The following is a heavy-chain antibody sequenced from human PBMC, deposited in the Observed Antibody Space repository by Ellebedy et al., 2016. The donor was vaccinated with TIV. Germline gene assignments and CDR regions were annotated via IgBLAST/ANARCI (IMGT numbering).Heavy chain of an antibody. CDR3: ARDRRELELRGVDP. J-gene: IGHJ5*02. Sequence: MPSETLSLTCTVSGGYISGDHWSWIRQPPGKGLEWIGYITYDGRTNYNPSLKSRLTISLDTSKNQFSLKLTSVTAADTAIYCCARDRRELELRGVDPWGQGTLVSVSS. CDR2: ITYDGRT. D-gene: IGHD1-7*01. V-gene: IGHV4-59*12. CDR1: GGYISGDH.